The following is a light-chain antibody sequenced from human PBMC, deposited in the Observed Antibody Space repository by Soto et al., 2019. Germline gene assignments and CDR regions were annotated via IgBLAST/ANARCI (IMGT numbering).Light chain of an antibody. CDR3: LQQNNYPRT. CDR2: GAP. J-gene: IGKJ2*01. V-gene: IGKV3-20*01. Sequence: EIVLTQSPGTLSLSPGERATLSCRASQSVSNNYLAWYQQKPGQAPRLLIYGAPNRATGIPDRFSGSGSGTDFTLTISRLEPEDFATYYCLQQNNYPRTFGQGTKVDIK. CDR1: QSVSNNY.